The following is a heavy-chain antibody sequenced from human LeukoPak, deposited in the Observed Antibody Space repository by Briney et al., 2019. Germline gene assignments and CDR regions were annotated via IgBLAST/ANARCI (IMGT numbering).Heavy chain of an antibody. CDR2: IYYSGST. CDR1: GGSISSYY. D-gene: IGHD2-21*01. CDR3: AREGSLWMNWFDP. J-gene: IGHJ5*02. Sequence: PSETLSLTCTVSGGSISSYYRSWIRQPPGKGLEWIGYIYYSGSTNYNPSLKSRVTISVDTSKNQFSLKLSSVTAADTAVYYCAREGSLWMNWFDPWGQGTLVTVSS. V-gene: IGHV4-59*01.